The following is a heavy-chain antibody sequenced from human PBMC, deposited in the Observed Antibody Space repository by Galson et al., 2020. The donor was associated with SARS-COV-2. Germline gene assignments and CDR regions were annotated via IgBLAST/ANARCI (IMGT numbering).Heavy chain of an antibody. Sequence: GGSLRLSCAASGFTFSNYAILWVRQASGKGLEWVSAISNDGSSKYYADSVTGRFSISRDNSKNTLYLQMNSLRVEDTAVYYCARDWAFDFWGQGTLVTVSS. V-gene: IGHV3-30-3*01. J-gene: IGHJ4*02. CDR2: ISNDGSSK. CDR1: GFTFSNYA. CDR3: ARDWAFDF. D-gene: IGHD7-27*01.